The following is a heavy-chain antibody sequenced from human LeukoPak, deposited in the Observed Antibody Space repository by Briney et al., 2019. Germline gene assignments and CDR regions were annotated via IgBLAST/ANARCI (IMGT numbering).Heavy chain of an antibody. CDR3: ATLQWLVPNWFDP. CDR1: GYTLTELS. CDR2: FDPEDGET. D-gene: IGHD6-19*01. Sequence: ASVKVSCKVSGYTLTELSMHWVRQAPGKGLEWMGGFDPEDGETIYAQKFQGRVTVTEDTSTDTAYMELSSLRSEDTAVYYCATLQWLVPNWFDPWGQGTLVTVSS. V-gene: IGHV1-24*01. J-gene: IGHJ5*02.